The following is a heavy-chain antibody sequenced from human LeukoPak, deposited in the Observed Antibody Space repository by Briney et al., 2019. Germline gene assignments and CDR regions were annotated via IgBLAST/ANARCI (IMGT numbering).Heavy chain of an antibody. CDR1: GFTFSSYS. CDR2: ISSDGSAI. CDR3: AELGITMIGGV. J-gene: IGHJ6*04. V-gene: IGHV3-21*01. D-gene: IGHD3-10*02. Sequence: GGSLRLSCAASGFTFSSYSMNWVRQAPGKGLEWVSSISSDGSAIFYADSVKGRFTVSRDNARNSLYLQMNSLRAGDTAVYYCAELGITMIGGVWGKGTTVTISS.